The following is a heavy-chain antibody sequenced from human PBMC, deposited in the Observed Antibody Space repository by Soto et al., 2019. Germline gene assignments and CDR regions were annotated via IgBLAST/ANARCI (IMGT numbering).Heavy chain of an antibody. Sequence: PWESLRISLTGSGGSFSAYWIALVRQMPGKGLEWMGVIYPGDSDTRYSPSFQGQVTISADKSISTTYLQWSSLKASDTAMYYCARGGRNSYFAMDVWGQGTTVTVSS. D-gene: IGHD2-15*01. V-gene: IGHV5-51*01. J-gene: IGHJ6*02. CDR2: IYPGDSDT. CDR1: GGSFSAYW. CDR3: ARGGRNSYFAMDV.